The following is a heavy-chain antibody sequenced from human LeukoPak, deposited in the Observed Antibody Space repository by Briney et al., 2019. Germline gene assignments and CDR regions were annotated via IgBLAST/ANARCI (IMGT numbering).Heavy chain of an antibody. J-gene: IGHJ4*02. D-gene: IGHD1-1*01. V-gene: IGHV3-30*18. CDR1: GFIFSSYG. Sequence: PGRSLRLSCAASGFIFSSYGMHWVRQAPGKGREWVAVISYDGGSKYYADSVKGRFTVSRDNSKNTLYLQMNSLRAGDTAVYYCAKESTGTFDYWGQGTLVTVSS. CDR3: AKESTGTFDY. CDR2: ISYDGGSK.